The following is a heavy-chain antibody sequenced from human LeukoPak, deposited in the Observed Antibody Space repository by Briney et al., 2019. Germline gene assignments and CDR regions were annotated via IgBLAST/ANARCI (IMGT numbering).Heavy chain of an antibody. CDR3: AKDPSFLGEPLYYFDY. Sequence: GGSLRLSCAASGFTFDDYAMHWVRQAPGKGLEWVSGISWNSGSIGYADSVKGRFTISRDNAKNSLYLQMNSLRAEDTALYCCAKDPSFLGEPLYYFDYWGQGTLVTVSS. V-gene: IGHV3-9*01. D-gene: IGHD3-10*01. J-gene: IGHJ4*02. CDR1: GFTFDDYA. CDR2: ISWNSGSI.